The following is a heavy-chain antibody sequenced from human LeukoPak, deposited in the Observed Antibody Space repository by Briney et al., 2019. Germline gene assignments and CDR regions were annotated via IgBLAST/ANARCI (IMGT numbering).Heavy chain of an antibody. D-gene: IGHD1-1*01. CDR3: ARDGPDNADFDY. CDR2: INTDGSTT. J-gene: IGHJ4*02. CDR1: GFTFSSYW. V-gene: IGHV3-74*01. Sequence: GGSLRLSCAASGFTFSSYWMHWVRQAPGKGLVWVSRINTDGSTTNYADSVKGRFTISRDDAKNTLYLQINSLRAEDTAVYYCARDGPDNADFDYWGQGTLVTVSS.